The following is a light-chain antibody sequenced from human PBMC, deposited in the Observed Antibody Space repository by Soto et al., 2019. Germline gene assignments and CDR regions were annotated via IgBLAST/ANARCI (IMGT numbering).Light chain of an antibody. CDR2: AAS. Sequence: DIQMTQAPSSLSASVGDRVTITCRASQNISNYLNWYQQRPGKAPKLLIYAASSLQSGVRSRFSGRGSGKDYTRTISRLQPEDFATYYCQQSYITPFTFGPGTKVEIK. CDR3: QQSYITPFT. V-gene: IGKV1-39*01. CDR1: QNISNY. J-gene: IGKJ3*01.